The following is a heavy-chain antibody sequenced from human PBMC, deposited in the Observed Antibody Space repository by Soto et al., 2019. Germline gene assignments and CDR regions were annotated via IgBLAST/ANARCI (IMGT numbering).Heavy chain of an antibody. D-gene: IGHD6-13*01. CDR2: ISAYNGNT. CDR3: ARDQASSSSWSPWPYYYYYGMAV. Sequence: QVQLVQSGAEVKKPGASVKVSCKASGYTFTSYGISWVRQAPGQGLEWMGWISAYNGNTNYAQKHQGRVTMTTDPSTSRTYMGLRGLRDGDTAVYYCARDQASSSSWSPWPYYYYYGMAVWGQGTTVTVSS. V-gene: IGHV1-18*01. CDR1: GYTFTSYG. J-gene: IGHJ6*02.